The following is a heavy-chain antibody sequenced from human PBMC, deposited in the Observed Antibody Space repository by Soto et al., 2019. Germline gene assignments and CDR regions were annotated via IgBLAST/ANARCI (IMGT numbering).Heavy chain of an antibody. CDR2: IGTAGDT. V-gene: IGHV3-13*01. Sequence: GGSLRLACAASGFTFSSYDMHWVRQATGKGLEWVSAIGTAGDTYYPGSVKGRFTISRENAKNSLYLQMNSLRAGDTAVYYCARLLTRGSGSYYDYYYGMDVWGQGTTVTVSS. CDR1: GFTFSSYD. J-gene: IGHJ6*02. CDR3: ARLLTRGSGSYYDYYYGMDV. D-gene: IGHD3-10*01.